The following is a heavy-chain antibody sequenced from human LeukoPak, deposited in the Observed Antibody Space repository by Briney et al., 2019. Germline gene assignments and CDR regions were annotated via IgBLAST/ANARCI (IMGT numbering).Heavy chain of an antibody. J-gene: IGHJ3*01. V-gene: IGHV4-59*01. Sequence: PSETLSLTCTVSGVSIRSNYWSWVRQPPGKGLEWVGYIYYTGSTKYNPSLKSRVTISVGTSRSQFSLKLNFVTAADTAVYYCARGTYNTSPPDLWGQGTMVTVSS. CDR2: IYYTGST. D-gene: IGHD1-14*01. CDR1: GVSIRSNY. CDR3: ARGTYNTSPPDL.